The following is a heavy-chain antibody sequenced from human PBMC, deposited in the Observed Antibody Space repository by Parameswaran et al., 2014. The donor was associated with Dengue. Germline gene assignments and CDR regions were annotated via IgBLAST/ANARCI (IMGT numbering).Heavy chain of an antibody. J-gene: IGHJ2*01. D-gene: IGHD4-23*01. CDR3: ARPYGGNSDWYFDL. V-gene: IGHV5-51*01. CDR2: IHPGDSDT. Sequence: VRQMPGKGLEWMGIIHPGDSDTRYSPSFQGQVTISADKSISTAYLQWSSLKASDTAMYYCARPYGGNSDWYFDLWGRGTLVTVSS.